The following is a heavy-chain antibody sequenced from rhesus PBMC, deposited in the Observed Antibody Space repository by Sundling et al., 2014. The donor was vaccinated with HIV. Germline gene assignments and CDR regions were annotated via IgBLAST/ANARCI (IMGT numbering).Heavy chain of an antibody. CDR1: GFTFSSYG. J-gene: IGHJ3*01. D-gene: IGHD1-38*01. CDR2: ITSASSYI. Sequence: EVQLVESGGGLVQPGGSLRLSCAASGFTFSSYGMSWVRQAPGKGLEWVSSITSASSYIYYADSVKGRFTISRDNAKNSLSLQMNSLRAEDTAVYYCTRVIATWNSWAFDFWGQGLRVTVSS. CDR3: TRVIATWNSWAFDF. V-gene: IGHV3-136*01.